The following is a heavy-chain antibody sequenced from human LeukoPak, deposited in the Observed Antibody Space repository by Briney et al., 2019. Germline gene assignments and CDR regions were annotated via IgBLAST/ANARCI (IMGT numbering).Heavy chain of an antibody. D-gene: IGHD3-22*01. J-gene: IGHJ4*02. V-gene: IGHV4-59*01. CDR3: ARVGSSGYYLRY. CDR2: IYYSGST. Sequence: SETLSLTCTVSGGSISSYYWSWIRQPPGKGLEWIGYIYYSGSTNYNPSLKSRVTISVDTSKNQFSLKLSSVTAADTAVYYCARVGSSGYYLRYWGQGTLVTVSS. CDR1: GGSISSYY.